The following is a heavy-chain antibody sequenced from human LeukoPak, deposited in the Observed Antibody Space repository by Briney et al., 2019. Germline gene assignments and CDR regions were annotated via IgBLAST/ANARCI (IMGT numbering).Heavy chain of an antibody. D-gene: IGHD3-22*01. V-gene: IGHV1-69*04. J-gene: IGHJ4*02. CDR3: ATTNDGGGYQWGDFFDF. CDR1: GGTSNSHA. Sequence: SVKVSCKASGGTSNSHAISWVRQAPGQGLEWMGRIIPNLGTTNRAQNFQDRVTLIADKSTNTAYMELTSLTSDDTAVYYCATTNDGGGYQWGDFFDFWGQGTLVTVSS. CDR2: IIPNLGTT.